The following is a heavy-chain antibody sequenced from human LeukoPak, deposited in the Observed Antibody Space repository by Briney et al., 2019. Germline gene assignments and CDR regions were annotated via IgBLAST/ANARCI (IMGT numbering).Heavy chain of an antibody. CDR1: GXTFSSYE. D-gene: IGHD6-19*01. CDR2: ISSSGSTI. V-gene: IGHV3-48*03. Sequence: PGGSLRLSCAASGXTFSSYEMNWVRQAPGKGLEWVSYISSSGSTIYYADSVKGRFTISRDNAKNSLCLQMNSLRDEDTAVYYCARDAQWAFDFWGQGTMVTVSS. CDR3: ARDAQWAFDF. J-gene: IGHJ3*01.